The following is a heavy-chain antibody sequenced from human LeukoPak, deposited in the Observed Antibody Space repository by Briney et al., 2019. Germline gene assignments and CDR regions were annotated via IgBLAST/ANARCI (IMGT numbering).Heavy chain of an antibody. J-gene: IGHJ4*02. CDR3: AKDRSGSYSQGLDY. CDR2: ISSSGGVT. D-gene: IGHD1-26*01. V-gene: IGHV3-23*01. CDR1: GLTFTRYA. Sequence: GGSLRLSCATSGLTFTRYAMSWVRQAPGKGLEWVSGISSSGGVTYSADSVKGRFTISRDNSKNTLYLQMNSLRAEDTAVYYCAKDRSGSYSQGLDYWGQGTLVTVSS.